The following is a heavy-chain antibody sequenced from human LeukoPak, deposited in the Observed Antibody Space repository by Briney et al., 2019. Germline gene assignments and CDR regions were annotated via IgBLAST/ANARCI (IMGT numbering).Heavy chain of an antibody. CDR3: ARAGSSWLTGEMIDY. J-gene: IGHJ4*02. Sequence: ASVKVSCKASGYTFTGYYMHWVRQAPGQGLEWMGWINPNSGGTNYAQKFQGRVTMTRNTSISTAYMELSSLRSEDTAVYYCARAGSSWLTGEMIDYWGQGTLVTVSS. CDR2: INPNSGGT. D-gene: IGHD6-13*01. V-gene: IGHV1-2*02. CDR1: GYTFTGYY.